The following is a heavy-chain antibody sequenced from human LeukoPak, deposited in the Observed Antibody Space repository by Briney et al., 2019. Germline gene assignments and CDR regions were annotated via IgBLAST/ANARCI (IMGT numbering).Heavy chain of an antibody. Sequence: SETLSLTCAVYGESFSGYYWSWIRQPPGKGLEWIGEINHSGSTNYNPSLKSRVTISVDTCKNQFSLKLSSVTAADTAVYYCARGGYCSGGSCYYDAFDIWGQGTMVTVSS. D-gene: IGHD2-15*01. CDR3: ARGGYCSGGSCYYDAFDI. CDR1: GESFSGYY. V-gene: IGHV4-34*01. CDR2: INHSGST. J-gene: IGHJ3*02.